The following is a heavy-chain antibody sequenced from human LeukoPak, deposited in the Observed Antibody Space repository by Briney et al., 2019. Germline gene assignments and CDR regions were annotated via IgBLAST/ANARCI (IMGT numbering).Heavy chain of an antibody. J-gene: IGHJ6*03. Sequence: SSETLSLTCAVSGASISGSGYYLGWIRQPPGKGLEWIGSIYYSGSTYYNPSLKSRVTISVDTSKNQFSLKLSSVTAADTAVYYCARVVYYDSSAPWYYYYYMDVWGKGTTVTISS. CDR2: IYYSGST. CDR3: ARVVYYDSSAPWYYYYYMDV. V-gene: IGHV4-39*07. D-gene: IGHD3-22*01. CDR1: GASISGSGYY.